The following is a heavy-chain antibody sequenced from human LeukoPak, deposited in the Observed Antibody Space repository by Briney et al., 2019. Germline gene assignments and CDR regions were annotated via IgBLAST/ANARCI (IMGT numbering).Heavy chain of an antibody. CDR2: ISAYNGNT. J-gene: IGHJ4*02. CDR1: GYTFTSYG. V-gene: IGHV1-18*01. D-gene: IGHD5-18*01. CDR3: ASADSYDPNFDY. Sequence: ASVKVSCKASGYTFTSYGISWVRQAPGQGLEWMGWISAYNGNTNYAQKLQGRVTMTTDTSTSTAYMELRSLRSDDTAVYYCASADSYDPNFDYWGQGTLVTVSS.